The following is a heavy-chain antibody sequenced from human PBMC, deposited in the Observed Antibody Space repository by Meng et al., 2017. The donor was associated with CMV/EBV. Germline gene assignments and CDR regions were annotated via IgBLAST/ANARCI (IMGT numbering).Heavy chain of an antibody. Sequence: LTCAASGFPFSPYTIHWVRQAPGKGLEWVALISSDGSNKDYADSVKGRFTISRDNSKNTLSLQMNSLRTEDTAVYYCARGGGFCSVAGCYGIDYWGQGTVVTVSS. J-gene: IGHJ4*02. CDR1: GFPFSPYT. V-gene: IGHV3-30-3*01. D-gene: IGHD2-2*01. CDR3: ARGGGFCSVAGCYGIDY. CDR2: ISSDGSNK.